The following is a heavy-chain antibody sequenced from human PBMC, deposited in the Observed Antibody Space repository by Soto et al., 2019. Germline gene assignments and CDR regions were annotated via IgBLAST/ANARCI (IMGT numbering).Heavy chain of an antibody. Sequence: SETLSLTCTVSGGSISSSSYYWGWIRQPPGKGLEWIGSIYYSGSTYYNPSLKSRVTISVDTSKNQFSLKLSSVTAADTAVYYCARHHLNTDTPSFDYWGQGTLVTVSS. V-gene: IGHV4-39*01. CDR3: ARHHLNTDTPSFDY. J-gene: IGHJ4*02. CDR2: IYYSGST. CDR1: GGSISSSSYY.